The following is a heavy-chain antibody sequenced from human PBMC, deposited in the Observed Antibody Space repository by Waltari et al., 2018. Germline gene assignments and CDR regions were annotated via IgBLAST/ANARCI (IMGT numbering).Heavy chain of an antibody. CDR1: GGSISSSSYY. D-gene: IGHD2-15*01. CDR3: ARDELYCSGGRGSCRGYFDY. V-gene: IGHV4-39*07. Sequence: QLQLQESGPGLVKPSETLSLTCTVSGGSISSSSYYWGWIRQPPGQGLEWIGSIYYSGSTYYNPSLKSRVTISVDTSKNQFSLKLSSVTAADTAVYYCARDELYCSGGRGSCRGYFDYWGQGTLVTVSS. CDR2: IYYSGST. J-gene: IGHJ4*02.